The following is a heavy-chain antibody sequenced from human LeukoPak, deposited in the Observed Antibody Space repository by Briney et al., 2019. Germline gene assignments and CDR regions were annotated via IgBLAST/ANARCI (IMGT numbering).Heavy chain of an antibody. Sequence: ETLSLTCTVCVGFISIYYGRGLRQPPGEGLEWIGYIYGSRPTNYNLSLKSRVTISVDTSKSQLSLKLSSVTAADTAVYYCAIEGTSGTHLNRFDPWGPKTLVTVSS. CDR2: IYGSRPT. CDR1: VGFISIYY. V-gene: IGHV4-59*13. J-gene: IGHJ5*02. CDR3: AIEGTSGTHLNRFDP. D-gene: IGHD1-1*01.